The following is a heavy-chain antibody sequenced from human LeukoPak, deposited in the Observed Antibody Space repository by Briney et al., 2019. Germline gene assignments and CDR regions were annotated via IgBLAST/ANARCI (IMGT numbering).Heavy chain of an antibody. D-gene: IGHD3-10*01. CDR1: GGSISSYY. V-gene: IGHV4-59*08. CDR3: ARLTDTMVRGVLDY. Sequence: PSETLSLTCTVSGGSISSYYWSWIRQPPGKGLEWIGYIYYSGSTNYNPSLKSRVTISVDTSKNQFSLKLSSVTAADTAVYYCARLTDTMVRGVLDYWGQGTLVTVSS. J-gene: IGHJ4*02. CDR2: IYYSGST.